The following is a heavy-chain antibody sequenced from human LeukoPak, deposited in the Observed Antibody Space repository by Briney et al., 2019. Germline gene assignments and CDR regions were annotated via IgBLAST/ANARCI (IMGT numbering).Heavy chain of an antibody. CDR3: ARSTRRRRGDYYYYGMDV. CDR2: INHSGST. Sequence: PSETLSLTCAVYGGSFSGYYWSWIRQPPGKGLEWIGEINHSGSTNYNPSLKSRVTISVDTSKNQFSLKLSSVTAADTAVYYCARSTRRRRGDYYYYGMDVWGKGTTVTVSS. J-gene: IGHJ6*04. V-gene: IGHV4-34*01. CDR1: GGSFSGYY.